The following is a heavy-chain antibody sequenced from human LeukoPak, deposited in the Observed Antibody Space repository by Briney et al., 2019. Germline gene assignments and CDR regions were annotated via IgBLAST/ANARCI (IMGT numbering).Heavy chain of an antibody. Sequence: SETLSLTCTVSGGSISSYYWSWIRQPLGEGLEWIGNISYIGSTQYNPSLWTRDTISVYTSKNTISLKLNSVTAADTAVYYGASDARTAAGIWEPYGLDVWGQGTTVTVSS. CDR1: GGSISSYY. J-gene: IGHJ6*02. V-gene: IGHV4-59*01. CDR3: ASDARTAAGIWEPYGLDV. D-gene: IGHD6-13*01. CDR2: ISYIGST.